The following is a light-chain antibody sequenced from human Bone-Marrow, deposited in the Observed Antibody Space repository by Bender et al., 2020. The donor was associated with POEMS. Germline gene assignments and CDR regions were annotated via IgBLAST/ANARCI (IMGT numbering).Light chain of an antibody. CDR2: YDD. V-gene: IGLV1-36*01. Sequence: QSVVTQPPSLSEAPRQSVTISCSGSSSNIGNHGVNWYQQLPGEAPKLLIYYDDLLTPGVSDRFSASKSGNSASLAISELQSEDEGLYYCAGWDDSLSGWVFGGRNKLTVL. CDR3: AGWDDSLSGWV. J-gene: IGLJ3*02. CDR1: SSNIGNHG.